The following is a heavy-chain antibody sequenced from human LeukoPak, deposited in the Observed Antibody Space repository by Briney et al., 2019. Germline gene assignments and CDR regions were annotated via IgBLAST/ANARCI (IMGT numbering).Heavy chain of an antibody. CDR2: ISGSGGST. CDR3: AKGSIAARLWPNWFDP. J-gene: IGHJ5*02. V-gene: IGHV3-23*01. Sequence: PGGSLRLSCAASGFTFSSYAMSWVRQAPGKGLEWVSAISGSGGSTYYADSVKGRFTISRDNSKNTLYLQMNSLRAEDTAVYYCAKGSIAARLWPNWFDPWGQGTLVTVSS. D-gene: IGHD6-6*01. CDR1: GFTFSSYA.